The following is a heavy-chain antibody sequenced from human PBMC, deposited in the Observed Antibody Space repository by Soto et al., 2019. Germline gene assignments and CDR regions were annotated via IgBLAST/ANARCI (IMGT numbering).Heavy chain of an antibody. CDR2: IWYDGSNK. V-gene: IGHV3-33*01. D-gene: IGHD1-26*01. CDR3: ARELSAPAPEGVDY. CDR1: GFTFSSYG. J-gene: IGHJ4*02. Sequence: PGGSLRLSCAASGFTFSSYGIHWVRQAPGKGLEWVAVIWYDGSNKYYADSVKGRFTISRDNSKNTLYLQMNSLRAEDTAVYYCARELSAPAPEGVDYWGQGTLVTVSS.